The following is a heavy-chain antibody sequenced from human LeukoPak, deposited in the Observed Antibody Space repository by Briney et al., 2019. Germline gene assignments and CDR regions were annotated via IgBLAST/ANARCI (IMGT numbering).Heavy chain of an antibody. CDR1: GYTFTGYY. Sequence: ASVKVSCKASGYTFTGYYMHWVRQAPGQGLEWMGWINPNSGGTNYAQKFQGRVTMTRDTSISTAYMELSRLRSDDTAVYYCARGTYYYGSGSYNRHAFDIWGQGTMVTVSS. J-gene: IGHJ3*02. V-gene: IGHV1-2*02. D-gene: IGHD3-10*01. CDR2: INPNSGGT. CDR3: ARGTYYYGSGSYNRHAFDI.